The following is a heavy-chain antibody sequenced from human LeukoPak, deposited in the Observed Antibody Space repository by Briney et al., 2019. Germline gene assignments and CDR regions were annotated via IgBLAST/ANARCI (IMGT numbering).Heavy chain of an antibody. CDR2: IRYDGSNK. J-gene: IGHJ4*02. CDR1: GFTFSSYG. CDR3: ARDVLRYFDWLLDVDY. Sequence: GGSLRLSCAASGFTFSSYGMHWVRQAPGKGLEWVAFIRYDGSNKYYADSVKGRFTISRDNSKNTLYLQMNSLRAEDTAVYYCARDVLRYFDWLLDVDYWGQGTLVTVSS. V-gene: IGHV3-30*02. D-gene: IGHD3-9*01.